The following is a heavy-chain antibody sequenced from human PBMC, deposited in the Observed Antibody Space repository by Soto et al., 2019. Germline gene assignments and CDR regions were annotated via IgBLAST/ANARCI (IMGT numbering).Heavy chain of an antibody. Sequence: QITVKESGPTLVKPTQTLTLTCTFSGFSLSNSGVGVAWIRQPPGKALEWLALIYWDDDERYRPSLRSRHTTSTATSKNQVLLKLTNVDPVDTATYFCTHKGGRGAGMDVWGQGTTVTVSS. CDR1: GFSLSNSGVG. J-gene: IGHJ6*02. V-gene: IGHV2-5*02. CDR2: IYWDDDE. CDR3: THKGGRGAGMDV. D-gene: IGHD2-15*01.